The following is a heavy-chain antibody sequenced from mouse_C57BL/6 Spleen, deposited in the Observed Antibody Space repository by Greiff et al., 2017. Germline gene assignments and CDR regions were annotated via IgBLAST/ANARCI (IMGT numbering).Heavy chain of an antibody. V-gene: IGHV1-52*01. CDR1: GYTFTSYW. CDR2: IDPSDSET. D-gene: IGHD1-1*01. J-gene: IGHJ1*03. CDR3: ARLDGSSYWYFDV. Sequence: VQLQQPGAELVRPGSSVKLSCKASGYTFTSYWMHWVKQRPIQGLEWIGNIDPSDSETHYNQKFKDKATLTVDKSSSTAYMQLSSLTSEDSAVYYCARLDGSSYWYFDVWGTGTTDTVSS.